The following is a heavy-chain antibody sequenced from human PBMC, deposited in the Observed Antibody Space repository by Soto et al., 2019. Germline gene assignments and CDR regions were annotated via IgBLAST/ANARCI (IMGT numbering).Heavy chain of an antibody. CDR2: IYYSGST. V-gene: IGHV4-59*04. Sequence: TLSLTCTVSGGSISSYYWSWIRQPPGKGLEWIGYIYYSGSTYYNPSLKSRVTISVDTSKNQFSLKLSSVTAADTAVYYCARTDIVLMVYAIEAFDIWGQGTMVT. CDR1: GGSISSYY. CDR3: ARTDIVLMVYAIEAFDI. D-gene: IGHD2-8*01. J-gene: IGHJ3*02.